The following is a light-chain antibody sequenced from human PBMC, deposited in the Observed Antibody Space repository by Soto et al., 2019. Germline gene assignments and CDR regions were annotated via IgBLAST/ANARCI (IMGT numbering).Light chain of an antibody. J-gene: IGKJ1*01. CDR1: QSVSSN. CDR3: QQYKNWPT. CDR2: GAS. Sequence: EIVMTQSPATLSVSPGERATLSCRASQSVSSNLAWYQQKLGQAPRLLIYGASTRATGIPARLGSSGSGTQCNLTISSLQSEDFAVYYCQQYKNWPTFGQGTKVEIK. V-gene: IGKV3-15*01.